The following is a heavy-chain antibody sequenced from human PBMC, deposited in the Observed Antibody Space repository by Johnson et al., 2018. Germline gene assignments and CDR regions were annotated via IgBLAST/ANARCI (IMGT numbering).Heavy chain of an antibody. CDR2: ISWNSGSI. J-gene: IGHJ6*03. D-gene: IGHD4/OR15-4a*01. CDR1: GFTFDDYA. Sequence: EVQLVESGGGLVQPGRSLRLSCAGSGFTFDDYAMHWVRQAPGKGLEWVSGISWNSGSIGYADSVKGRFTISRDNAKNSLYLEMDSLRAEDTALYYCTKGGYGANYGYMDVWGKGTTVTVSS. V-gene: IGHV3-9*01. CDR3: TKGGYGANYGYMDV.